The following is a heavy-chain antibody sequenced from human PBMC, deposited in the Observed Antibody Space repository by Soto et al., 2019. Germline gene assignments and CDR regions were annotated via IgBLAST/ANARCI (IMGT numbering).Heavy chain of an antibody. Sequence: QVQLVQSGAQVKKPGSSVRVSCRASGGNFSNNAISWVRQAPGHGVEWMGGIIPLFHATDYAQRFQGRVTFTADESTSTAFMELSSLRFEDTAVYYCARDRGDHGLDVWGQGTTVTVSS. J-gene: IGHJ6*02. CDR1: GGNFSNNA. CDR3: ARDRGDHGLDV. D-gene: IGHD3-10*01. V-gene: IGHV1-69*01. CDR2: IIPLFHAT.